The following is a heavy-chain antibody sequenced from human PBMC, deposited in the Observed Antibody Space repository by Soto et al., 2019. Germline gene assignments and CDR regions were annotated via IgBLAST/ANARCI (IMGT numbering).Heavy chain of an antibody. CDR2: ISSRGDT. CDR3: AREETAWPLAYGLDV. CDR1: GFSFSTYS. Sequence: SLRLSCAASGFSFSTYSMNWVRQAPGKGLEWVSSISSRGDTYYADSVKGRFTISRDNAKNSVSLQMDSLRAEDAAVYYCAREETAWPLAYGLDVWGQGTTVTVSS. D-gene: IGHD2-21*02. V-gene: IGHV3-21*01. J-gene: IGHJ6*02.